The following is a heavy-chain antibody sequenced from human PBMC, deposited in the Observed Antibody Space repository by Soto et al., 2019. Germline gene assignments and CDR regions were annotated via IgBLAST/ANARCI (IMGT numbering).Heavy chain of an antibody. D-gene: IGHD2-21*02. Sequence: SETLSLTCAVSGGSINSNHWWCGCRQPPGKGVGWIGEIYHGGSTNHNPSLKSRVTISIDKSNNQLSLKMISVTAADTAVYYCARALTDAEGYGYYYGMDVWGQGTTVTVSS. CDR1: GGSINSNHW. V-gene: IGHV4-4*02. CDR2: IYHGGST. CDR3: ARALTDAEGYGYYYGMDV. J-gene: IGHJ6*02.